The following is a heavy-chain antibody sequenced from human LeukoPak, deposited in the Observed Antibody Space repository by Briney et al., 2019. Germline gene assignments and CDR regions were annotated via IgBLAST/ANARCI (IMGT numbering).Heavy chain of an antibody. CDR2: INPSGTNT. D-gene: IGHD4-23*01. V-gene: IGHV1-46*01. Sequence: ASVKVSCKASGYTFTSYYTHWVRQAPGQGLEWMGLINPSGTNTNYAQNFRGRVTMTRDTSTSTVYMDLSSLRSEDTAVYYCAREASGGYFDYWGQGTLVTVSS. CDR3: AREASGGYFDY. CDR1: GYTFTSYY. J-gene: IGHJ4*02.